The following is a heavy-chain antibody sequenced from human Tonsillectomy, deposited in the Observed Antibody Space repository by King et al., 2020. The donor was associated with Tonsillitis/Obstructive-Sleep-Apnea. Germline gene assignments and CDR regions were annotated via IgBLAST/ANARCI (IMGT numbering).Heavy chain of an antibody. CDR2: INIDGSDT. Sequence: EVQLVESGGGLVQPGGSLRLSCAVSGFTVSNFWMHWVRQAPGMGLVWVSNINIDGSDTTYADSVKGRFTISRDNAKNTLYLQMNSLRAEDTAVYYCARGTLIPAGIEFWAQGTLVNVSS. V-gene: IGHV3-74*01. D-gene: IGHD2-2*01. CDR1: GFTVSNFW. CDR3: ARGTLIPAGIEF. J-gene: IGHJ4*02.